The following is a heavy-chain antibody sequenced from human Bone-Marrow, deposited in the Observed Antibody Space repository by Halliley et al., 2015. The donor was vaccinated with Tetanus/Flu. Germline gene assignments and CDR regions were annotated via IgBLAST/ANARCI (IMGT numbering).Heavy chain of an antibody. V-gene: IGHV4-59*01. CDR1: HGSISGFY. Sequence: TLSLTCTVSHGSISGFYWSWIRQSPRKGLEWIGYIYYSGSTNYNPSLKSRGTMSVDTSKNQFSLKLTSVTAADTAVYYCARRGKISYFDYWGLGTLVTVSS. CDR2: IYYSGST. J-gene: IGHJ4*02. D-gene: IGHD3-3*01. CDR3: ARRGKISYFDY.